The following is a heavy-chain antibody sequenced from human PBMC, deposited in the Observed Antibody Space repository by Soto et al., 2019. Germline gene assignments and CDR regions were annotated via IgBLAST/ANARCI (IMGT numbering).Heavy chain of an antibody. CDR3: ARGPPRHNSGWYYDS. Sequence: QVQLVQSGAEVKKPGSSVKVSCKASGGTFISYAITWIRQAPGQGLEWMGTIIPVFGTANYAQNLRGRVTMTADDSTSTAYMELSSLGSDDTAVYYCARGPPRHNSGWYYDSWGQGTLVSVSS. CDR2: IIPVFGTA. V-gene: IGHV1-69*18. D-gene: IGHD6-19*01. CDR1: GGTFISYA. J-gene: IGHJ4*02.